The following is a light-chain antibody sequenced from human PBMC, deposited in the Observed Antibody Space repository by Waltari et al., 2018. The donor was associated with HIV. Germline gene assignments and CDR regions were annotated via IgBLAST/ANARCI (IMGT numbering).Light chain of an antibody. V-gene: IGLV2-23*02. CDR2: EVS. CDR3: CAYAGSTTYVI. CDR1: SSDVGGYNL. Sequence: QSALTQPASVSGSPGQSITISCTGTSSDVGGYNLVSWYQQHPGKAPKLIIYEVSKRPSGVSNCFSGSKSGNTASLTISGLQAEDEADYYCCAYAGSTTYVIFGGGTKLTVL. J-gene: IGLJ2*01.